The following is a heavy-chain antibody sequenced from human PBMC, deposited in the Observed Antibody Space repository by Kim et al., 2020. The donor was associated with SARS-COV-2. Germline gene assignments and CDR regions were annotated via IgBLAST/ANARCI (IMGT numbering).Heavy chain of an antibody. V-gene: IGHV3-21*01. D-gene: IGHD5-18*01. J-gene: IGHJ4*02. Sequence: GGSLRLSCAASGFTFSSYSMNWVRQAPGKGLEWVSSISSSSSYIYYADSVKGRFTISRDNVKNSLYLQMNSLSAEDTALYYCARAKIRNWIQLVYFDYWGQGTLFTVSS. CDR2: ISSSSSYI. CDR3: ARAKIRNWIQLVYFDY. CDR1: GFTFSSYS.